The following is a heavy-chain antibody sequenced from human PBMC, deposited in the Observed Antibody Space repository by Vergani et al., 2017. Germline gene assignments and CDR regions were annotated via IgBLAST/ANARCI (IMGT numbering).Heavy chain of an antibody. D-gene: IGHD2-21*01. J-gene: IGHJ5*02. CDR2: ISIIISYT. CDR1: GFTFIDYY. V-gene: IGHV3-11*03. CDR3: ARGVSGCGGDCYDP. Sequence: QVQLLESVGGLVKPGGSLRLSCAASGFTFIDYYMSWIRQAPGKGLEGVSYISIIISYTHYADSVKGRCAISRDNAKNSLYLQMNSLRAKDTAVYYCARGVSGCGGDCYDPWGQGTLVSVSS.